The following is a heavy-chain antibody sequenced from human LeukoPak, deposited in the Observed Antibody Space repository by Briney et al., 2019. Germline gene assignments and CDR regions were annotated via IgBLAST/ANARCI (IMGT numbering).Heavy chain of an antibody. CDR3: ARDWYYGGNSDGWFDP. Sequence: SVTVSCKASGGTFSSYAISWVRQAPGQGLGWMGGIIPIFGTANYAQKFQGRVTITADESTSTAYMELSSLRSEDTAVYYCARDWYYGGNSDGWFDPWGQGTLVTVSS. CDR2: IIPIFGTA. D-gene: IGHD4-23*01. CDR1: GGTFSSYA. J-gene: IGHJ5*02. V-gene: IGHV1-69*13.